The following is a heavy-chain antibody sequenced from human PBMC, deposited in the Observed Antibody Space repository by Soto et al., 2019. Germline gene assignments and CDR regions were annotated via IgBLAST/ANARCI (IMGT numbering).Heavy chain of an antibody. CDR3: ARGPDNEGYFDY. CDR1: GGTFSNYA. J-gene: IGHJ4*02. V-gene: IGHV1-69*12. CDR2: IILPFGTP. Sequence: QVRLVQSEAEVKKPGSSVKVSCKASGGTFSNYAITWVRQAPGQGLEWMGVIILPFGTPNYAQTFQGRATITADESMSTDYMELSGLRSEDTAVYYCARGPDNEGYFDYWGRGTLVTVSS. D-gene: IGHD1-1*01.